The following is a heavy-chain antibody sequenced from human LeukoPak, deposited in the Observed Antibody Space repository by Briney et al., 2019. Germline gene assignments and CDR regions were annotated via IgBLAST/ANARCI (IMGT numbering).Heavy chain of an antibody. Sequence: PSETLSLTCSVSGDSVSSHYWSWIRRPPGRELEWIGYISYTGSAKYNPSLSSRVTISVDTSNNHFSLNLFSVTAADTAVYYCARTYYYMDIWGKGTTVTVSS. CDR2: ISYTGSA. V-gene: IGHV4-59*02. J-gene: IGHJ6*03. CDR1: GDSVSSHY. CDR3: ARTYYYMDI.